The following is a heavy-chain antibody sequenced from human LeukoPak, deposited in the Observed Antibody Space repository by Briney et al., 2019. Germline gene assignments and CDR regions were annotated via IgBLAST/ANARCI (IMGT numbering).Heavy chain of an antibody. D-gene: IGHD2-15*01. Sequence: GGSLRLSCAASGFTFDDYAMHWVRQAPGKGLEWVSGISWNSGSIGYADSVKGRFTISRDNAKNSLYLQMNSLRAEDTALYYCAKGPAKDLWYCDLWGRGTLVTVSS. CDR2: ISWNSGSI. CDR3: AKGPAKDLWYCDL. CDR1: GFTFDDYA. V-gene: IGHV3-9*01. J-gene: IGHJ2*01.